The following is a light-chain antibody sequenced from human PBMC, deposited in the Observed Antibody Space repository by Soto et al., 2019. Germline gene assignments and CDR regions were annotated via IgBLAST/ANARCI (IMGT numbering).Light chain of an antibody. V-gene: IGLV1-40*01. J-gene: IGLJ1*01. Sequence: SVLTQPPPVSGAPGQRVTISCTGGSSNIGAGYDVHWYQQLPGTAPKLLIYGNSNRPSGVPDRFSGSKSGTSASLAITGLQAEDEADYYCQSYDSSLSGYYVFGTGTKVTVL. CDR3: QSYDSSLSGYYV. CDR1: SSNIGAGYD. CDR2: GNS.